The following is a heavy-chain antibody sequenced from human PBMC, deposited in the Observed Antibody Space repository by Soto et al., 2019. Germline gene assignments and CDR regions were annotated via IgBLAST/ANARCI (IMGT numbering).Heavy chain of an antibody. CDR1: GFIFSGYG. D-gene: IGHD6-19*01. V-gene: IGHV3-33*01. J-gene: IGHJ4*02. CDR3: TRRFSDGWYSDY. CDR2: IWYDGSNE. Sequence: QVLLVESGGGVVQPGRSLRLSCAASGFIFSGYGMHWVRQAPGKGLEWVAVIWYDGSNENYADSVKGRFTISRDNSKNTLYLQMNSLRAEDTAVYYCTRRFSDGWYSDYWGQGTLVTVSS.